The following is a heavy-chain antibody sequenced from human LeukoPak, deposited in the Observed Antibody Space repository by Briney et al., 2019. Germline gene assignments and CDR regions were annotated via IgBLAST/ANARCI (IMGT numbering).Heavy chain of an antibody. CDR3: ARGSRGDFDY. D-gene: IGHD3-10*01. J-gene: IGHJ4*02. V-gene: IGHV4-30-2*01. CDR1: GGSIISGGYP. Sequence: SQTLSLTCAVSGGSIISGGYPWSWIRQPPGKGLEWIGYIYHSGSTYYNPSLKSRVTISVDRSKNQFSLKLSSVTAADTAVYYCARGSRGDFDYWGQGTLVTVSS. CDR2: IYHSGST.